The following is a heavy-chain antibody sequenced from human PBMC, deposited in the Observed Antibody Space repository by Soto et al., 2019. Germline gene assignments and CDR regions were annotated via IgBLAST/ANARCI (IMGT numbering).Heavy chain of an antibody. CDR3: AKVGFGSYYGGRPNDAFDI. D-gene: IGHD1-26*01. V-gene: IGHV3-30*18. CDR1: GFTFSSYG. Sequence: GGSLRLSCAASGFTFSSYGMHWVRQAPGKGLEWVSVISCGGSNTYYADSVKGRFTISRDNSKNTLYLQMNSLRAEDTAVYYCAKVGFGSYYGGRPNDAFDIWGQGTMVTVSS. CDR2: ISCGGSNT. J-gene: IGHJ3*02.